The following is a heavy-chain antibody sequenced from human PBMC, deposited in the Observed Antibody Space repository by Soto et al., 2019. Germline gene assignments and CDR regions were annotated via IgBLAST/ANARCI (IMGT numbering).Heavy chain of an antibody. D-gene: IGHD2-2*01. Sequence: EVQLVESGGGLVKPGGSLRLSCAASGFTFSNAWMSWVRQAPGKGLEWGGRIKSKTDGGTTDYAAPVKGRFTISRDDSKNTMYLQMNSLKTEDTAVYYCTTDYQLGMTFLNYWGQGTLVTVSS. V-gene: IGHV3-15*01. CDR3: TTDYQLGMTFLNY. CDR2: IKSKTDGGTT. J-gene: IGHJ4*02. CDR1: GFTFSNAW.